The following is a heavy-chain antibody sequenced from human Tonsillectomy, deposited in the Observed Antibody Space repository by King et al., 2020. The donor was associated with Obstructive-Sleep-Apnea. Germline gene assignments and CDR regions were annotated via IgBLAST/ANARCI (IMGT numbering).Heavy chain of an antibody. D-gene: IGHD1-26*01. CDR1: GFTFSNYA. Sequence: VQLVESGGGVVQPGRSLRLSCAASGFTFSNYAMHWVRQAPGEGLEWGAVISYDGTNTYYADSVQGRFTISRDNSKNTLYLQVNRLRAEDTALYYCARTTPFDYWGQGTLVTVSS. J-gene: IGHJ4*02. CDR2: ISYDGTNT. V-gene: IGHV3-30*04. CDR3: ARTTPFDY.